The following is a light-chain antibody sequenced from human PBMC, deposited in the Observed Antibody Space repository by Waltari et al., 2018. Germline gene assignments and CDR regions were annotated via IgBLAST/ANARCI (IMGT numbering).Light chain of an antibody. CDR2: DAS. Sequence: EILLTPSPAILSFFPGERATLPCRASPSVETYLVWYQQRPGQSPRLLIYDASYRATGIPARFSGSGSETDFTLTISNLQPEDFAVYYCQQRRNWPLTFGGGTKVEIK. CDR3: QQRRNWPLT. J-gene: IGKJ4*01. V-gene: IGKV3-11*01. CDR1: PSVETY.